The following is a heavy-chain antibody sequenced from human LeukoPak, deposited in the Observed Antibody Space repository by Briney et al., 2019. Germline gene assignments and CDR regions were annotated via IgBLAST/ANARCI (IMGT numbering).Heavy chain of an antibody. V-gene: IGHV3-48*04. J-gene: IGHJ4*02. Sequence: VRSLRLSCAASGFTFSSYSMNSVRQAPGKGLEWVSYISSSSSTIYYADSVKGRFTISRDNAKNSLYLQMNSLRAEDTAVYYCARDASGSSSTSCYDCGIDYWGQGTLVTVSS. CDR2: ISSSSSTI. CDR1: GFTFSSYS. D-gene: IGHD2-2*01. CDR3: ARDASGSSSTSCYDCGIDY.